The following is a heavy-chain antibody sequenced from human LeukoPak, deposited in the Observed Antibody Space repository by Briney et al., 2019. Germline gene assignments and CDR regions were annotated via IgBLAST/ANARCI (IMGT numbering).Heavy chain of an antibody. Sequence: PGGSLRLSCAASGFTFSSYGMHWVRQAPGKGLEWVAVISYDGSNKYYADSVKGRFTISRDNSKNTLYLQMNSLRAEDTAVYYCARSSTDDFWSGYAHGGGQPFDPWGQGTLVTVSS. CDR2: ISYDGSNK. D-gene: IGHD3-3*01. CDR3: ARSSTDDFWSGYAHGGGQPFDP. V-gene: IGHV3-30*03. J-gene: IGHJ5*02. CDR1: GFTFSSYG.